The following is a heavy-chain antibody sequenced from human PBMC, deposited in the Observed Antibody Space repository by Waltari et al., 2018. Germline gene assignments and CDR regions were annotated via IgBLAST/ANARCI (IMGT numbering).Heavy chain of an antibody. CDR3: ARGLYGRRLAVYYRWFDP. J-gene: IGHJ5*02. CDR1: GGSFSGYY. CDR2: IKHSGRP. Sequence: QVQLQQWGAGLLKPSETLSLTCAVYGGSFSGYYWSWIRQPPGKGLEWIGEIKHSGRPNYNPALKSRVTISVDKSKNQFSLKLSSVTAADTAVYYCARGLYGRRLAVYYRWFDPWGQGTLVTVSS. V-gene: IGHV4-34*01. D-gene: IGHD3-9*01.